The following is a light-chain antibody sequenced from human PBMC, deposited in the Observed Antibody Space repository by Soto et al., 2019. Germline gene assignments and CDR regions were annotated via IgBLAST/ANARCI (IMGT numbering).Light chain of an antibody. V-gene: IGKV3D-7*01. Sequence: PGERVTLSCRASQSVSSSYLTWYQQKPDQAPRLLIYGASTRATSIPARFSGSGSGTDFTLTISSLQPEDFAVYYCQQDYNLPWTFGQGTKVEIK. J-gene: IGKJ1*01. CDR3: QQDYNLPWT. CDR1: QSVSSSY. CDR2: GAS.